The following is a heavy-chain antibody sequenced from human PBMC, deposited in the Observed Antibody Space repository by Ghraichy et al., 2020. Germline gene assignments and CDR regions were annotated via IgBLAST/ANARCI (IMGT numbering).Heavy chain of an antibody. CDR2: ISYDGSNK. CDR1: GFTFSSYA. J-gene: IGHJ4*02. CDR3: ARVRGGQHYFDY. Sequence: GESLNISCAASGFTFSSYAMHWVRQAPGKGLEWVAVISYDGSNKYYADSVKGRFTISRDNSKNTLYLQMNSLRAEDTAVYYCARVRGGQHYFDYWGQGTLVTVSS. D-gene: IGHD1-1*01. V-gene: IGHV3-30-3*01.